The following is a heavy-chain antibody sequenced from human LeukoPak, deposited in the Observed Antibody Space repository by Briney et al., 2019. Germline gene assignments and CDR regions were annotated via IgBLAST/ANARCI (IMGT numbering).Heavy chain of an antibody. CDR3: ARRCSGGSCYYDY. V-gene: IGHV1-2*02. Sequence: ASVKVSCKASGYTFTGYYMHWVRQAPGQGLEWMGWINPNSGDTNYAQKFQGRVTMTRDTSISTAYMELSRLRSDDTAVYYCARRCSGGSCYYDYWGQGTLVTVSS. CDR1: GYTFTGYY. J-gene: IGHJ4*02. CDR2: INPNSGDT. D-gene: IGHD2-15*01.